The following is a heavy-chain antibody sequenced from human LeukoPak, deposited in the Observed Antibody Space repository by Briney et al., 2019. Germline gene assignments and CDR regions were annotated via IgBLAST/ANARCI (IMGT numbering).Heavy chain of an antibody. CDR1: GGSISKSSYY. V-gene: IGHV4-39*01. J-gene: IGHJ3*02. D-gene: IGHD3-22*01. Sequence: SETLSLTCTVSGGSISKSSYYWGWICQPPGKGLEWIGSIYYSGSAYYNPSLKSRVTISVDTSKSQFSLKLSSVTAADTAMYYCASQWYYYDSSGLDAFDIWGQGTMVTVSS. CDR2: IYYSGSA. CDR3: ASQWYYYDSSGLDAFDI.